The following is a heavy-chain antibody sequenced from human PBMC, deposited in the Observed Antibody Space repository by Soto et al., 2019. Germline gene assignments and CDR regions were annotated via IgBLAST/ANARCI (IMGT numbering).Heavy chain of an antibody. CDR1: GGTFSSYA. CDR2: IIPIFGTA. V-gene: IGHV1-69*13. Sequence: EASVKVSCKASGGTFSSYAISWVRQAPGQGLEWMGGIIPIFGTANYAQKFQGRVTITADESTSTAYMELSSLRSEDTAVYYCAISLIAVAGTDPFDYWGQGTLVTVSS. D-gene: IGHD6-19*01. J-gene: IGHJ4*02. CDR3: AISLIAVAGTDPFDY.